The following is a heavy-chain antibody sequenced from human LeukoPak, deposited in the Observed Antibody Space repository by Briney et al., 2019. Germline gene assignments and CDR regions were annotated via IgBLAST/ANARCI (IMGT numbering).Heavy chain of an antibody. Sequence: SETLSLTCTVSGGSISSSSYYWGRVRQPPGKGLEWIGSIYYNGNTYYNPSLKSRVTISVDTSKNQFSLKLSSVTAADTAVYYCARVNGYRGYDQCYFDYWGQGTLVTVSS. CDR2: IYYNGNT. CDR1: GGSISSSSYY. D-gene: IGHD5-12*01. V-gene: IGHV4-39*07. J-gene: IGHJ4*02. CDR3: ARVNGYRGYDQCYFDY.